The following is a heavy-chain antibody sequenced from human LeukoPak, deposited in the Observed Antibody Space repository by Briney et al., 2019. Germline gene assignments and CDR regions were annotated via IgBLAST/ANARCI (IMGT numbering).Heavy chain of an antibody. CDR2: ISYDGSNK. CDR3: ARDGVRSGGSYLLVSYYYYMDV. D-gene: IGHD2-15*01. Sequence: GGSLRLSCAASGFTFSSYAMHWVRQAPGKGLEWVAVISYDGSNKYYADSVKGRFTISRDNSKNTLYLQMNSLRSEDTAVYYCARDGVRSGGSYLLVSYYYYMDVWGKGTTVTVSS. V-gene: IGHV3-30*04. CDR1: GFTFSSYA. J-gene: IGHJ6*03.